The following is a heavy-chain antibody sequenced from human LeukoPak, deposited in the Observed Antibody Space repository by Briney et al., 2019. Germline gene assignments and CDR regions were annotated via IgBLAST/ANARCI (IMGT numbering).Heavy chain of an antibody. J-gene: IGHJ4*02. CDR2: ISSSGQII. Sequence: PGGSLRLSCAASGFTFSDYYMSWIRQAAGKGLEWVSYISSSGQIIHYADSVKGRFTISRDNAKNSVYLQMNSLRVDDTAVYYCARLGFWTRANDYWGQGTLVTVSS. CDR3: ARLGFWTRANDY. D-gene: IGHD3/OR15-3a*01. V-gene: IGHV3-11*04. CDR1: GFTFSDYY.